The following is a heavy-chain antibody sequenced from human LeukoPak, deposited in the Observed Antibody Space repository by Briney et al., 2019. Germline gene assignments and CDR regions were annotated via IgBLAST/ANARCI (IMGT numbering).Heavy chain of an antibody. V-gene: IGHV1-18*01. J-gene: IGHJ4*02. D-gene: IGHD3-16*02. Sequence: GASVKVSCKASGYTFTSYGISWVRQAPGQGLEWMGWISAYNGNTNYAQKFQGRVTMTRDTSISTAYMELSRLRSDDTAVYYCARFAGVGDYVWGSYRPDYDYWGQGTLVTVSS. CDR3: ARFAGVGDYVWGSYRPDYDY. CDR1: GYTFTSYG. CDR2: ISAYNGNT.